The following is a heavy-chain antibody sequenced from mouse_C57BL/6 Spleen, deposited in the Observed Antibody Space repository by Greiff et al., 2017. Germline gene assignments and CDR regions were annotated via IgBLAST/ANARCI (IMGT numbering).Heavy chain of an antibody. D-gene: IGHD1-1*01. J-gene: IGHJ2*01. CDR2: IYPGDGDT. CDR1: GYAFSSSW. V-gene: IGHV1-82*01. CDR3: ARLRSYLDY. Sequence: VQLQQSGPELVTPGASVKISCKASGYAFSSSWMNWVKQRPGKGLEWIGRIYPGDGDTNYTGKFKGKAILTADNSTSTAFIQLSSLTSEDSAVYFCARLRSYLDYWGQGTTLTVSS.